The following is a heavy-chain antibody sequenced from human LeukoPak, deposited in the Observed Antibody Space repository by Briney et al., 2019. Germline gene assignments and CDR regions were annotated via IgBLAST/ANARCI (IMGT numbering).Heavy chain of an antibody. D-gene: IGHD3-3*01. CDR1: GFTFSSYG. CDR3: ARESVYYDFWSGYYDYYYYGIDV. J-gene: IGHJ6*02. CDR2: IWYDGSNK. V-gene: IGHV3-33*01. Sequence: GGSLRLSCAASGFTFSSYGMHWVRQAPGKGLEWVAVIWYDGSNKYYADSVKGRFTISRDNSKNTLYLQMNSLRAEDTAVYYCARESVYYDFWSGYYDYYYYGIDVWGQGTTVTVSS.